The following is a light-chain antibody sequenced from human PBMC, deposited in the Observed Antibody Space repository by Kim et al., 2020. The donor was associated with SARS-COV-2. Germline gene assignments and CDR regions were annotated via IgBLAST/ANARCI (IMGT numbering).Light chain of an antibody. CDR1: QSISSH. CDR2: AAS. CDR3: QQSYITPFT. J-gene: IGKJ3*01. V-gene: IGKV1-39*01. Sequence: DIQMTQSPSTLSASVGDRVTITCRTTQSISSHLNWYQEKPGRAPKLLISAASTLQGGVPSRFSGSGSETDFTLTISSLQPEDFATYFCQQSYITPFTFGPGTKVDIK.